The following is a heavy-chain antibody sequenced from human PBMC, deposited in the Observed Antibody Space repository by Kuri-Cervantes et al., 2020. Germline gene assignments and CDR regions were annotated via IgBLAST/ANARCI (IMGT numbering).Heavy chain of an antibody. J-gene: IGHJ3*02. CDR1: GFTFSSYW. D-gene: IGHD3-16*01. CDR3: ARVLAYHDAFDI. V-gene: IGHV3-21*01. CDR2: ISSSSSYI. Sequence: GESLKISCAASGFTFSSYWMSWVRQAPGKGLEWVSSISSSSSYIYYADSVKGRFTISRDNAKNSLYLQMNSLRAEDTAVYYCARVLAYHDAFDIWGQGTMVTVSS.